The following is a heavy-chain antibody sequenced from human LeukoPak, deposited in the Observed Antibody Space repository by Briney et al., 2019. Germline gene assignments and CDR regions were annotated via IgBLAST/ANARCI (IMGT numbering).Heavy chain of an antibody. CDR1: VGSISSSSYY. J-gene: IGHJ4*02. CDR2: IYYSGST. CDR3: ARHGYYDSSGYYSSFDY. V-gene: IGHV4-39*01. Sequence: SETLSLTCTVSVGSISSSSYYWGWIRQPPGKGLEWIGSIYYSGSTYYNPALKSRVTISVDTAKNQFSLKLSSVTAADTAVYYCARHGYYDSSGYYSSFDYWGQGTLVTVSS. D-gene: IGHD3-22*01.